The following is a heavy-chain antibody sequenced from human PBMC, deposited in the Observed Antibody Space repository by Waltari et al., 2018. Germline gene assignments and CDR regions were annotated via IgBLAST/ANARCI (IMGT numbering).Heavy chain of an antibody. CDR3: ARELPHYDSSGYYYHDAFDI. J-gene: IGHJ3*02. Sequence: QVQLQESGPGLVKPSETLSLTCTVSGCSISSYYWSWIRQPPGKGLEWIGYIYYSGSTNYNPSLKSRVTISVDTSKNQFSLKLSSVTAADTAVYYCARELPHYDSSGYYYHDAFDIWGQGTMVTVSS. CDR2: IYYSGST. D-gene: IGHD3-22*01. V-gene: IGHV4-59*12. CDR1: GCSISSYY.